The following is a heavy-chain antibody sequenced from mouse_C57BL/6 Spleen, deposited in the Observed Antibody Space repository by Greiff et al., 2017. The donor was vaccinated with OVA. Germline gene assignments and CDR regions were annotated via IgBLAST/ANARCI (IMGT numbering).Heavy chain of an antibody. CDR1: GYSITSGYY. J-gene: IGHJ2*01. CDR3: ASDYRYYFDY. Sequence: ESGPGLVKPSQSLSLTCSVTGYSITSGYYWNWIRQFPGNKLEWMGYISYDGSNNYNPSLKNRISITRDTAKNQFFLKLNSVTTEDTATYYCASDYRYYFDYWGQGTTLTVSS. CDR2: ISYDGSN. V-gene: IGHV3-6*01.